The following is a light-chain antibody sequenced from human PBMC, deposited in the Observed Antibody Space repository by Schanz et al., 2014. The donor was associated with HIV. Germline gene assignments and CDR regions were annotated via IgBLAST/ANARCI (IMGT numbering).Light chain of an antibody. CDR3: SSYAGSTV. CDR2: EVS. J-gene: IGLJ2*01. Sequence: QSALTQPPSASGSPGQSVTISCTGTSSDVGGYNYVSWYQQHTGKAPKLMIYEVSKRPSGVPDRFSGSKSGNTASLTVSGLQAEDEADYYCSSYAGSTVFGGGTKLTV. CDR1: SSDVGGYNY. V-gene: IGLV2-8*01.